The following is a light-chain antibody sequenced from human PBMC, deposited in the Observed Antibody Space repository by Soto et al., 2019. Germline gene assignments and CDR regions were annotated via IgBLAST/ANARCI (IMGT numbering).Light chain of an antibody. J-gene: IGKJ4*01. CDR3: QQANRFPLT. V-gene: IGKV1-12*01. CDR1: QDISSW. CDR2: AAS. Sequence: DIQMTQSPSSVSASVGDRVTITCRASQDISSWLAWYQQRPGRAPKLLIYAASSVQNGDPSRFSRSGSGTNYTLTISSLQPEDFTVYYCQQANRFPLTFGGGTKVESK.